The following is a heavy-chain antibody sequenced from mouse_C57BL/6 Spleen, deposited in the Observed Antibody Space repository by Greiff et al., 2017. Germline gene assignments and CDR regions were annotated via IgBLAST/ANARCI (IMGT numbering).Heavy chain of an antibody. Sequence: EVKLVESGGGLVQPGGSLSLSCAASGFTFTDYYMSWVRQPPGKALEWLGFIRNKANGYTTEYSASVKGRFTISRDNSQSILYLQMNALRAEDSATYYCARFPHYYGSSHYFDYWGQGTTLTVSP. CDR2: IRNKANGYTT. J-gene: IGHJ2*01. CDR1: GFTFTDYY. D-gene: IGHD1-1*01. V-gene: IGHV7-3*01. CDR3: ARFPHYYGSSHYFDY.